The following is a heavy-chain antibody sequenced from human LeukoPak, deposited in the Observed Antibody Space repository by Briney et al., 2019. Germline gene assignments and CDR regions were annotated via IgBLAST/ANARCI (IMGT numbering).Heavy chain of an antibody. D-gene: IGHD3-22*01. V-gene: IGHV3-23*01. Sequence: GGSLRLSCTASGYTFSSYSMTWVRQAPGKGLEWVSAISGSGVNTYYADSVKGRFAASRGNSKNTLYLQMNSLRAEDTAAYYCARGRSGYGPFDAFDIWGQGTWVTVSS. CDR2: ISGSGVNT. CDR1: GYTFSSYS. CDR3: ARGRSGYGPFDAFDI. J-gene: IGHJ3*02.